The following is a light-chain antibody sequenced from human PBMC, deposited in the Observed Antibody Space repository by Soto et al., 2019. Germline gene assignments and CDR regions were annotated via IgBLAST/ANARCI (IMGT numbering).Light chain of an antibody. V-gene: IGKV1-5*03. CDR3: QEYYTSSRT. Sequence: VRNRFTNTCMASQSISTSLAWYQQKPGKAPNLLIYKASSLEGGVSSRFSGSGSGTEFTLTITSLQPDDFAPYFCQEYYTSSRTFGQGTKVDIK. J-gene: IGKJ1*01. CDR2: KAS. CDR1: QSISTS.